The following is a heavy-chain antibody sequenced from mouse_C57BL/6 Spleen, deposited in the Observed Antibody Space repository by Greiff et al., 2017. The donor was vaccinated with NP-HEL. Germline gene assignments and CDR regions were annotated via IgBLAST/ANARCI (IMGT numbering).Heavy chain of an antibody. CDR3: ARLTTVVATSDYFDY. D-gene: IGHD1-1*01. CDR1: GYAFSSYW. V-gene: IGHV1-80*01. J-gene: IGHJ2*01. CDR2: IYPGDGDT. Sequence: VQLHQSGAELVKPGASVKISCKASGYAFSSYWMNWVKQRPGKGLEWIGQIYPGDGDTNYNGKFKGKATLTADKSSSTAYMQLSSLTSEDSAVYFCARLTTVVATSDYFDYWGQGTTLTVSS.